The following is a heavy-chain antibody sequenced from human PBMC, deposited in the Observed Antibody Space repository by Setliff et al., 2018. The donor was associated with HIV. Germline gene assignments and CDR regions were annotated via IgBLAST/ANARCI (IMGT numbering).Heavy chain of an antibody. D-gene: IGHD3-3*01. CDR3: ARGAYYNFWSGYSAGGGSLGP. CDR2: IYYSGST. J-gene: IGHJ5*02. Sequence: NPSETLSLTCSVSGGSISGYYWNWVRQPPGKGLEWMGYIYYSGSTDYNPALKRRVTISLDTSKNQFSLKLSSVTAADTAVDYCARGAYYNFWSGYSAGGGSLGPWGQGTLVTVSS. CDR1: GGSISGYY. V-gene: IGHV4-59*01.